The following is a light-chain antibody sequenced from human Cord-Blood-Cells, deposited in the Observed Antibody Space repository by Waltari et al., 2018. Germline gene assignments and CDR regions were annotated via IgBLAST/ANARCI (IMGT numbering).Light chain of an antibody. CDR3: QQSYSSPFT. Sequence: DIQMTQSQSSLSASAGDRVTITCRASQSISSYLNWFQQKPGEATKLLIYAASSLQSGVPSVVRGSRSGTDFTLAINNLQPEDSATYDCQQSYSSPFTFDPGTKVDI. CDR2: AAS. V-gene: IGKV1-39*01. CDR1: QSISSY. J-gene: IGKJ3*01.